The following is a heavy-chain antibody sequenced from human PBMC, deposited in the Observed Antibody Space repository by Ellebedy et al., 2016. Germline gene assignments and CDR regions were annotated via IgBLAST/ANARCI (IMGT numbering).Heavy chain of an antibody. CDR3: ARLPGLTPYENVDY. D-gene: IGHD3-22*01. V-gene: IGHV3-53*01. CDR1: GFTVSSNY. CDR2: IYSGGST. J-gene: IGHJ4*02. Sequence: GGSLRLXXAASGFTVSSNYMSWVRQAPGKGLEWVSVIYSGGSTYYADSVKGRFTISRDNSKNTLYLQMNSLRAEDTAVYYCARLPGLTPYENVDYWGQGTLVTVSS.